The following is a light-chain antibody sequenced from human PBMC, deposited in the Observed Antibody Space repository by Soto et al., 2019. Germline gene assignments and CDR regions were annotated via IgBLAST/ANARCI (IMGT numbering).Light chain of an antibody. V-gene: IGKV3-20*01. CDR1: QSVSSSY. CDR3: QQYGSSPCT. J-gene: IGKJ2*02. Sequence: EIVLTQSPGTLSLSPGERATLSCRASQSVSSSYLAWYRQKLGQAPSLLIYGASSRATGIPDRVSGSGSGTDFTLTISRLEPVDFAVYYCQQYGSSPCTFGQGTKLEIK. CDR2: GAS.